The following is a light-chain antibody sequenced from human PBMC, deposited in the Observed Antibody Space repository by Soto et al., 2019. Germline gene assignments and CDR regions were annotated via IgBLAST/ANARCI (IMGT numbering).Light chain of an antibody. CDR2: DAS. CDR1: QSVTNY. Sequence: EIVLTQSPATLSLSPGERATLSCRASQSVTNYVAWYQQKPGQAPRLLIYDASNRATGIPARFSGSGSGTDFTLTSSSLEHEDFGVYYCQQRDDLYTFGQGTKLEIK. J-gene: IGKJ2*01. V-gene: IGKV3-11*01. CDR3: QQRDDLYT.